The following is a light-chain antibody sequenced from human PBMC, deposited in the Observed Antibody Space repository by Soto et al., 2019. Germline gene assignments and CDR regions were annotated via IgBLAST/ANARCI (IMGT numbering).Light chain of an antibody. CDR3: GSHAGSSAV. CDR2: DVS. V-gene: IGLV2-8*01. CDR1: SSDVGGYNY. Sequence: QSALTQPASASGSPGQSVTISCTGTSSDVGGYNYVSWYQQHPGKAPKVIIYDVSKRPSGVPDRFSGSKSGNTASLTVSGLQSGDERDYYCGSHAGSSAVFGGGTQLTVL. J-gene: IGLJ2*01.